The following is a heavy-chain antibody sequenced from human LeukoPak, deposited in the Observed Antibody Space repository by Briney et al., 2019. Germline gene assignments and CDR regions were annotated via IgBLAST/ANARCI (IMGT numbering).Heavy chain of an antibody. V-gene: IGHV4-59*01. Sequence: SETLSLTCTVSGGSIRSYFWSWLRRPPGKGLEWIGYIWDTEITDYNPSLKSRVTISLDTSKNHFSLKLRPVTAADTALYFCARGLVLATDDAFDIWGQGTLVTVSS. J-gene: IGHJ3*02. CDR1: GGSIRSYF. D-gene: IGHD5-12*01. CDR2: IWDTEIT. CDR3: ARGLVLATDDAFDI.